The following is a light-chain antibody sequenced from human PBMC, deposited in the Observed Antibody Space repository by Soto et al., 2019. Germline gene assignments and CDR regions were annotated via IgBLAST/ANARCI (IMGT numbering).Light chain of an antibody. CDR2: DAS. Sequence: EVVLTQSPGTLSLSPGERATLSCRASESIESFLAWYQHKPGQAPRLLIYDASSRAAGIPARFSGRGSGTDFTLTISSLEPEDFALYYCQQRTNWLYSFGQGTKLEIK. J-gene: IGKJ2*03. CDR3: QQRTNWLYS. CDR1: ESIESF. V-gene: IGKV3-11*01.